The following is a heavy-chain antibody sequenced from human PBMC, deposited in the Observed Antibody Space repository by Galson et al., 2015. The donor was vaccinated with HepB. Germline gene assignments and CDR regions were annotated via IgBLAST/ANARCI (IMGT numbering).Heavy chain of an antibody. V-gene: IGHV3-33*06. J-gene: IGHJ4*02. CDR1: GFTFSSYG. CDR2: IWYDGSNK. CDR3: AKDPAYYYDSSGYVDY. D-gene: IGHD3-22*01. Sequence: SLRLSCAASGFTFSSYGMHWVRQAPGKGLEWVAVIWYDGSNKYYADSVKGRFTSSRDNSKNTLYLQMNSLRAEDTAVYYCAKDPAYYYDSSGYVDYWGQGTLVTVSS.